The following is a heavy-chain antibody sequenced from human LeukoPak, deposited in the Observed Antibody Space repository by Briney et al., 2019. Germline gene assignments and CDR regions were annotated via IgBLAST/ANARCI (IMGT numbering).Heavy chain of an antibody. CDR2: INGGNGNT. CDR1: GYTFTNYA. Sequence: ASVKVSCKASGYTFTNYAIHWVRQAPGQRLEWMGWINGGNGNTKYSQKFQGRVTITRDTSASTAYMELSSLRSEDTAVYYCARDRTVRGYRDGWFDPWGQGTLVTVSS. D-gene: IGHD3-10*01. V-gene: IGHV1-3*01. J-gene: IGHJ5*02. CDR3: ARDRTVRGYRDGWFDP.